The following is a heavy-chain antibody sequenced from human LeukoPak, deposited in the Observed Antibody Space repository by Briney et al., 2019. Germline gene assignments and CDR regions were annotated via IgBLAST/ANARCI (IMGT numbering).Heavy chain of an antibody. Sequence: SETLSLTCTVSGGSMSDYYWSWIRQPAGKGLEWIGRFYSSGSTNYNPSLKSRVTMSVDTSKNQFSLKVSSVTAADTAVYYCARVFDSGSQAYFYYMDVWGKGTTVTIFS. D-gene: IGHD3-10*01. J-gene: IGHJ6*03. CDR2: FYSSGST. V-gene: IGHV4-4*07. CDR1: GGSMSDYY. CDR3: ARVFDSGSQAYFYYMDV.